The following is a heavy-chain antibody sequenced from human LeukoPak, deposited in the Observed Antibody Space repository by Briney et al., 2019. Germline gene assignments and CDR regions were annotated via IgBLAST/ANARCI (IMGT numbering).Heavy chain of an antibody. Sequence: PSETLSLTCTVSGGSISSYYWSWLRQPPGKGLEWIGYIYYSGSTNYNPSFKSRVTISVDTSKNQFSLKLSSVTAADTAVYYCARGLSGYSYGYNMDVWGKGTTVTVSS. CDR1: GGSISSYY. D-gene: IGHD5-18*01. CDR2: IYYSGST. J-gene: IGHJ6*03. CDR3: ARGLSGYSYGYNMDV. V-gene: IGHV4-59*01.